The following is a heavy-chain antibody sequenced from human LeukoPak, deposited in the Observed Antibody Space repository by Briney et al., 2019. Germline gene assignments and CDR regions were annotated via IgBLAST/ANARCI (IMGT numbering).Heavy chain of an antibody. J-gene: IGHJ3*02. Sequence: SETLSLTCTVSGGSISSGDYYWSWLRQPPGTGLEWIGYIYYSGSTYYNPSLKSRITISVDTSKNQFSLKLTSVTAADTAVYYCARVGFGVIIPPYAFDIWGQGTMVTVSS. D-gene: IGHD3-3*01. V-gene: IGHV4-30-4*08. CDR1: GGSISSGDYY. CDR2: IYYSGST. CDR3: ARVGFGVIIPPYAFDI.